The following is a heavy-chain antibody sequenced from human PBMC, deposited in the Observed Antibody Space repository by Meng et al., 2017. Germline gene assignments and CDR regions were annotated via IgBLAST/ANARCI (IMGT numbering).Heavy chain of an antibody. CDR2: LYWDDDN. Sequence: TLRDWRTNPLQPTQTLTTTRSVSRFSLSTSGAGVGRIRQPTRNALAWLALLYWDDDNHYRPSLKSNLTITKQTSKTQVVLTMTNMDPVDTATYYCAHRTVGYSSGWESDYWGQGTLVTVSS. D-gene: IGHD6-19*01. CDR3: AHRTVGYSSGWESDY. V-gene: IGHV2-5*02. J-gene: IGHJ4*02. CDR1: RFSLSTSGAG.